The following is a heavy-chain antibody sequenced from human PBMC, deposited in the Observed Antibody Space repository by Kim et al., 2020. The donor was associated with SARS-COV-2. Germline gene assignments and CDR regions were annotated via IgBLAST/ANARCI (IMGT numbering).Heavy chain of an antibody. V-gene: IGHV1-69*01. J-gene: IGHJ5*02. D-gene: IGHD2-15*01. Sequence: FQGRVTITADESTSTAYMELSSLRSEDTAVYYCARGGFSVSTAATGYDPWGQGTLVTVSS. CDR3: ARGGFSVSTAATGYDP.